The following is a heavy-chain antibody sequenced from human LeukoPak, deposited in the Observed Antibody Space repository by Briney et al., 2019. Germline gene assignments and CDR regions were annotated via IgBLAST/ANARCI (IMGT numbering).Heavy chain of an antibody. CDR1: GYTFTSYY. J-gene: IGHJ4*02. CDR3: ARFPLRRYYFDY. CDR2: INPSGGST. Sequence: ASVKASCKASGYTFTSYYMHWVRQAPGQGLEWMGIINPSGGSTSYAQKFQGRVTMTRDTSTSTVHMELSSLRSEDTAVYYCARFPLRRYYFDYWGQGTLVTVSS. D-gene: IGHD4-23*01. V-gene: IGHV1-46*01.